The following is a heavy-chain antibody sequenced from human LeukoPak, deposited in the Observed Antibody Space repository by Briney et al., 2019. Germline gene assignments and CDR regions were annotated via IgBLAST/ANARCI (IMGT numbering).Heavy chain of an antibody. CDR2: IIPIFGTA. D-gene: IGHD4-17*01. V-gene: IGHV1-69*05. J-gene: IGHJ4*02. CDR1: GGTFSSYA. CDR3: ANDCGDYIMGY. Sequence: SSVKVSCKASGGTFSSYAISWVRQAPGQGLEWMGRIIPIFGTANYAQKFQGRVTITTDESTSTAYMELSSLRSEDTAVYYCANDCGDYIMGYWGQGTLVTVSS.